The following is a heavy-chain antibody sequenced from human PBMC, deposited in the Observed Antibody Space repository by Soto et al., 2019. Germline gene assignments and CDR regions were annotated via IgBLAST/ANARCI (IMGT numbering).Heavy chain of an antibody. Sequence: PSETLSLTCAVYGGSFSGYYWSWIRQPPGKGLEWIGEINHSGSTNYNPSLKSRVTISVDMSKNQFSLKLSSVTAADTAVYYCARVPDRKYYFDYWGQGTLVTVSS. CDR2: INHSGST. D-gene: IGHD2-15*01. V-gene: IGHV4-34*01. J-gene: IGHJ4*02. CDR1: GGSFSGYY. CDR3: ARVPDRKYYFDY.